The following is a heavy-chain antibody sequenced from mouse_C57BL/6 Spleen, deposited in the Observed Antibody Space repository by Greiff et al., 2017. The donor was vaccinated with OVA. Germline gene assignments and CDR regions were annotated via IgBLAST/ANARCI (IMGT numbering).Heavy chain of an antibody. CDR1: GFTFSSYA. CDR2: ISSGGDYI. D-gene: IGHD3-2*02. V-gene: IGHV5-9-1*02. Sequence: EVKLMESGEGLVKPGGSLKLSCAASGFTFSSYAMSWVRQTPEKRLEWVAYISSGGDYIYYADTVKGRFTISRDNARNTLYLQMSSLKSEDTAMYYCTTLDSSGFGDYWGQGTTLTVSS. J-gene: IGHJ2*01. CDR3: TTLDSSGFGDY.